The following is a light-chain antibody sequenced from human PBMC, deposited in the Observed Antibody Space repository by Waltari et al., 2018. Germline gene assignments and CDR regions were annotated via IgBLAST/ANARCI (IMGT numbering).Light chain of an antibody. Sequence: QSALTQPASVSGSLGQSITVSCTGTSSDIGYYDLVSWYQQHPGRSPKLILYEVTKRPPGVSSRFAGSKSGNTASLTISGLHTEDEADYYCCSYAGTRSLVVFGGGTRLTVL. CDR1: SSDIGYYDL. CDR2: EVT. V-gene: IGLV2-23*02. J-gene: IGLJ2*01. CDR3: CSYAGTRSLVV.